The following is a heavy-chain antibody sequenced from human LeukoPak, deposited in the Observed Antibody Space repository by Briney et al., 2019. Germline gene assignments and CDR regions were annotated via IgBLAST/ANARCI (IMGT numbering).Heavy chain of an antibody. Sequence: SETLSLTCTVSGGSISSSSYYWGWIRQPPGKGLEWIGSMYHSGSAYYNPSLKSRVTITVDTSKNQFSLKLSSVTAADTAVYYCARHSGYDYVLGYWGQGTLVTVSS. V-gene: IGHV4-39*01. D-gene: IGHD5-12*01. CDR2: MYHSGSA. J-gene: IGHJ4*02. CDR1: GGSISSSSYY. CDR3: ARHSGYDYVLGY.